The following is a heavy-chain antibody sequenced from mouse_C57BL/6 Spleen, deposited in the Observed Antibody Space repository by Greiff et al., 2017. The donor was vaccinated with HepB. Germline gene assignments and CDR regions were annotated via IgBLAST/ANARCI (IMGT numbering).Heavy chain of an antibody. CDR2: INPSSGYT. Sequence: FQLQQSGAELARPGASVKMSCKASGYTFTSYTMHWVKQRPGQGLEWIGYINPSSGYTKYNQKFKDKATLTADKSSSTAYMQLSSLTSEDSAVYYCARGDGSSQAWFAYWGQGTLVTVSA. D-gene: IGHD1-1*01. CDR1: GYTFTSYT. V-gene: IGHV1-4*01. CDR3: ARGDGSSQAWFAY. J-gene: IGHJ3*01.